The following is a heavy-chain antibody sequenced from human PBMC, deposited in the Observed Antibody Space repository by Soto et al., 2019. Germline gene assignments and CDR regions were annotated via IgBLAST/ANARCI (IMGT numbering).Heavy chain of an antibody. D-gene: IGHD1-7*01. CDR1: GFTFSSYG. Sequence: GGSLRLSCAASGFTFSSYGMHWVRQAPGKGLEWVAVIWYDGSNKYYADSVKGRFTISRDNSKNTLYLQMNSLRAEDTAVYYCAREYGIAVKTGTFFDYWGQGTLVTVSS. CDR2: IWYDGSNK. J-gene: IGHJ4*02. CDR3: AREYGIAVKTGTFFDY. V-gene: IGHV3-33*01.